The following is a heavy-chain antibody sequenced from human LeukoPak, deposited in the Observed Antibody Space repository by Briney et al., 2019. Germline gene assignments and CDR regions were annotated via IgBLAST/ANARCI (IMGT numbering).Heavy chain of an antibody. Sequence: SETLSLTCSVSGGSISSGSYYWGWIRQPPGKGLEWIGYIYHSGSTYYNPSLKSRVTISVDRSKNQFSLKLSSVTAADTAVYYCARDPGGATMGYDYWGQGTLVTVSS. CDR3: ARDPGGATMGYDY. CDR2: IYHSGST. V-gene: IGHV4-30-2*01. D-gene: IGHD1-26*01. CDR1: GGSISSGSYY. J-gene: IGHJ4*02.